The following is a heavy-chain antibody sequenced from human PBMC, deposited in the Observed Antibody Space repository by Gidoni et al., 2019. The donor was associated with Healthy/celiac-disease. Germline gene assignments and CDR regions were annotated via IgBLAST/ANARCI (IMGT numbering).Heavy chain of an antibody. J-gene: IGHJ4*02. D-gene: IGHD4-17*01. Sequence: QVQLVESGGGVVQPGRSLRLSCAASGFTFSSYGMHWVRQAPGKGLEWVAVIWYDGSNKYYADSVKGRFTISRDNSKNTLYLQMNSLRAEDTAVYYCARDLVTVTPAPLDYWGQGTLVTVSS. CDR3: ARDLVTVTPAPLDY. CDR1: GFTFSSYG. V-gene: IGHV3-33*01. CDR2: IWYDGSNK.